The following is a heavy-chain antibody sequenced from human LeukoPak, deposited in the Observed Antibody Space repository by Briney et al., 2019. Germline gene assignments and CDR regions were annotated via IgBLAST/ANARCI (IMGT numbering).Heavy chain of an antibody. D-gene: IGHD2-2*01. V-gene: IGHV3-49*04. Sequence: GGSLRLSCTASVFTFGDYAMSWVRQAPGKGLEGVGFIRSKAYGGTTEYAACVKGRFTISRDDSKSIAYLQMNSLKTEDTAVYYCTRRTSFYYYYMDVWGKGTTVTVSS. CDR2: IRSKAYGGTT. CDR3: TRRTSFYYYYMDV. J-gene: IGHJ6*03. CDR1: VFTFGDYA.